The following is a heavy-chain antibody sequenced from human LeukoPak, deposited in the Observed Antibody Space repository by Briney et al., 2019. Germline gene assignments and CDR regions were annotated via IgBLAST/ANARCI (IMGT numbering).Heavy chain of an antibody. V-gene: IGHV3-53*01. CDR1: GLTGSHNY. D-gene: IGHD6-6*01. CDR3: ARDLGVVQNYYYGMEV. Sequence: GGSLRLSCAASGLTGSHNYVSWVRQAPGKGLEWVSAIHTSGDTCYADSVKGRFTISRDTSKNTLYLQINSLRVEDTAVYYCARDLGVVQNYYYGMEVWGPGTTVTVSS. CDR2: IHTSGDT. J-gene: IGHJ6*02.